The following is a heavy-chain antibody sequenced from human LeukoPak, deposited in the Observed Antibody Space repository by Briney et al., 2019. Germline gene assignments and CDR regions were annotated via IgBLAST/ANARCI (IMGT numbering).Heavy chain of an antibody. Sequence: ASVKVSCKASGYSFTNFGITWLRQAPGQGLQWMGWISPNNGNTNYAQRLQGRVTITRDTSISTAYMELSSLRSEDTAVYYCARDGDYYGSGNFDYWGQGTLVTVSS. CDR2: ISPNNGNT. D-gene: IGHD3-10*01. J-gene: IGHJ4*02. CDR3: ARDGDYYGSGNFDY. CDR1: GYSFTNFG. V-gene: IGHV1-8*03.